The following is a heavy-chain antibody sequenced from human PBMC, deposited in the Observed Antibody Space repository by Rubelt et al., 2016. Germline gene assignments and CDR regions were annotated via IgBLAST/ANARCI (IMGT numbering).Heavy chain of an antibody. D-gene: IGHD6-13*01. Sequence: GDSIISFYWWTWVRQPPGKGLEWIGEIYHSGSTNYNPSLKSRVTISVDTSKNQFSLKLSSVTAADTAVYYCARVWARAAARPYWYFDLWGRGTLVTVSS. CDR2: IYHSGST. V-gene: IGHV4-4*02. J-gene: IGHJ2*01. CDR3: ARVWARAAARPYWYFDL. CDR1: GDSIISFYW.